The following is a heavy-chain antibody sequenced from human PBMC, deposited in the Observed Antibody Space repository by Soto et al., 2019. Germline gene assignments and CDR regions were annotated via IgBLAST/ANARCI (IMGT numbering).Heavy chain of an antibody. Sequence: EVQLLESGGGLVQPGRSLRLSCAASGFTFSSYAMSWVRQAPGKGLEWVSAISGSGGSTYYADSVKGRFTISRDNSKNTLYLQMNSLRAEDTAVYYCAKDLSYYYGSGSRDPWGQGTLVTVSS. CDR3: AKDLSYYYGSGSRDP. CDR2: ISGSGGST. J-gene: IGHJ5*02. D-gene: IGHD3-10*01. V-gene: IGHV3-23*01. CDR1: GFTFSSYA.